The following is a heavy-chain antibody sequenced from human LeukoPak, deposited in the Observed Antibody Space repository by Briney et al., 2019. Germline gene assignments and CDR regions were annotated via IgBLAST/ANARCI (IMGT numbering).Heavy chain of an antibody. Sequence: PSETLSLTCAGSVGSFSGYYWTWIRQPPGKGLEWIGEINHSGSANYNPSLKSRVTISLDTSKNQFSLKVSSVTAADTAVYYCARGQGTVTTHWGQGTLVTVSS. CDR3: ARGQGTVTTH. CDR2: INHSGSA. J-gene: IGHJ4*02. V-gene: IGHV4-34*01. D-gene: IGHD4-17*01. CDR1: VGSFSGYY.